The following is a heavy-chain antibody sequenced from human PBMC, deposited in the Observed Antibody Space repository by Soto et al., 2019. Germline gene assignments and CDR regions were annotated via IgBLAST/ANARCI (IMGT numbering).Heavy chain of an antibody. CDR3: ARHGHSSSWSTPLNWFDP. Sequence: PGESLKISCKGSGYSFTSYWIGWVCQMPGKGLEWMGIIYPGDSDTGYSPSFQGQVTISADKSISTAYLQWSSLKASDTAMYYCARHGHSSSWSTPLNWFDPWGQGTLVTVSS. CDR1: GYSFTSYW. CDR2: IYPGDSDT. D-gene: IGHD6-13*01. J-gene: IGHJ5*02. V-gene: IGHV5-51*01.